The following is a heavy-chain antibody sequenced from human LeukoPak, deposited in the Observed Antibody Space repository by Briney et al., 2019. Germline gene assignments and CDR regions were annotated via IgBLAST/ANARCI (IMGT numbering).Heavy chain of an antibody. CDR2: ISSSSSYI. CDR1: GFTFSSYS. Sequence: GGSLRLSCAASGFTFSSYSMNWVRQAPGKGLEWVSSISSSSSYIYYADSVKGRFTISRDNAKNSLYLQMNSLTVGDTAVYYCARDSGYSYGMDVWGQGTTVTVSS. V-gene: IGHV3-21*01. CDR3: ARDSGYSYGMDV. D-gene: IGHD6-13*01. J-gene: IGHJ6*02.